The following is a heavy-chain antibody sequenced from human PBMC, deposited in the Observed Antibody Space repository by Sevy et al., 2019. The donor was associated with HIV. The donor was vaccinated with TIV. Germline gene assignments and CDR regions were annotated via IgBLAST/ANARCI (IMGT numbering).Heavy chain of an antibody. V-gene: IGHV4-59*01. CDR1: GGSISNYY. CDR3: ARGSGMNWFDP. Sequence: SETLSLTCTVSGGSISNYYCSWIRQPPGKGLEWIGYIYYSGNTEYNPSLKSRVTISADTSKNQFSLKMHSVTDADTAVYYCARGSGMNWFDPWGRGTLVTVSS. CDR2: IYYSGNT. J-gene: IGHJ5*02. D-gene: IGHD3-10*01.